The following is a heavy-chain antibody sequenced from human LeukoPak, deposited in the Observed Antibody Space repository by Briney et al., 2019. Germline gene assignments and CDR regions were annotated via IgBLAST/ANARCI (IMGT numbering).Heavy chain of an antibody. CDR2: INAGNGNT. CDR1: GYTSTRYA. CDR3: ATLAVAGR. D-gene: IGHD6-19*01. J-gene: IGHJ4*02. Sequence: AASVKVSCKASGYTSTRYAMHWVRQAPGQRLEWMGWINAGNGNTKYSRKFQGRVTITRDTSASTAYMELSSLRSEDTAVYYCATLAVAGRWGQGTLVTVSS. V-gene: IGHV1-3*01.